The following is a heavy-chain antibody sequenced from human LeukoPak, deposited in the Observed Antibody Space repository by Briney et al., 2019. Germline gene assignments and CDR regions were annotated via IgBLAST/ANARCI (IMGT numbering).Heavy chain of an antibody. V-gene: IGHV3-30-3*01. CDR3: ARAYCGGDCYPSGADAFDI. CDR2: ISYDGSNK. J-gene: IGHJ3*02. Sequence: PGRSLRLSCAASGFTFSSYAMHWVRQAPGKGLEWVAVISYDGSNKYYADSVKGRFTISRDNSKNTLYLQMNSLRAEDTAVYYCARAYCGGDCYPSGADAFDIWGQGKMVTVSS. CDR1: GFTFSSYA. D-gene: IGHD2-21*02.